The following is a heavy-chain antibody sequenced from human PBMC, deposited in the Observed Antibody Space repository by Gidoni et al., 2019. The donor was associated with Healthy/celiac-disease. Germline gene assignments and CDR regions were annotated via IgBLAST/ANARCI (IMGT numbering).Heavy chain of an antibody. CDR1: GLTFSNAW. CDR2: IKSKTDGGTT. CDR3: TTSFGGYSSGWPFDY. Sequence: EVQLVESGGGLVKPGGSLRLSCAASGLTFSNAWMNWVRQAPGKGLEWVGRIKSKTDGGTTDYAAPVKGRFTISRDDSKNTLYLQMNSLKTEDTAVYYCTTSFGGYSSGWPFDYWGQGTLVTVSS. D-gene: IGHD6-19*01. J-gene: IGHJ4*02. V-gene: IGHV3-15*07.